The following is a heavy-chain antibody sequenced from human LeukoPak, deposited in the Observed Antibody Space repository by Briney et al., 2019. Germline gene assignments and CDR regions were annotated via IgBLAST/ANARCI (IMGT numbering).Heavy chain of an antibody. J-gene: IGHJ4*02. CDR1: GFTFRNYA. CDR2: ISASGTST. V-gene: IGHV3-23*01. D-gene: IGHD5-24*01. Sequence: GGSLRLSCAASGFTFRNYAMSWVRQAPRKGLEWVSSISASGTSTYYSDSVKGRFTISRDNAMNTLYLQVNSLRAEDTAVYYCAKEDIGEMATIPFDYWGQGTLVTVSS. CDR3: AKEDIGEMATIPFDY.